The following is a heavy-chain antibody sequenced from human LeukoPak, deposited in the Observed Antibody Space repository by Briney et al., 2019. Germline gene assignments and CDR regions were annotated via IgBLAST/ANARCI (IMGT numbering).Heavy chain of an antibody. CDR1: GFTLSSYA. V-gene: IGHV3-30*04. J-gene: IGHJ5*02. CDR3: ARGEGSYGAVAGTNNWFDP. Sequence: SGGSLRLSCAASGFTLSSYAMHWVRQSPGMGLEWEAVISYDGSNKYYADSVKGRFTISRDNSKNTLYLQMNSLRPEDTAVYYCARGEGSYGAVAGTNNWFDPWGQGTLVTVSS. D-gene: IGHD6-19*01. CDR2: ISYDGSNK.